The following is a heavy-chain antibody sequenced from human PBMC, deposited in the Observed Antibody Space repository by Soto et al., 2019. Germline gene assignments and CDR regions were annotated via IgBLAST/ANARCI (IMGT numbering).Heavy chain of an antibody. J-gene: IGHJ4*02. V-gene: IGHV4-61*03. D-gene: IGHD5-12*01. CDR3: AGGTDGKKVAY. CDR2: FFYTGST. CDR1: GGSVTSEHYY. Sequence: QVQLQESGPGLVKSSETLSLTCTVSGGSVTSEHYYWHWIRQPPRKGLEWIGYFFYTGSTNYNPSHESRLTMSVDVSKNHFSLKLNSVTAADTAVYYCAGGTDGKKVAYWGQGALVTVSS.